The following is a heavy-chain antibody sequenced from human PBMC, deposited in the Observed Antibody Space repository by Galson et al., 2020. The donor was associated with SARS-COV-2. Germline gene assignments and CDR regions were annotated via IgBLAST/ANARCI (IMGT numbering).Heavy chain of an antibody. V-gene: IGHV3-11*05. Sequence: GESLKISCAASGFSFSDYYMSWVRQAPGKGLEWLSYISATGSHTIYADSVRGRFTISRDNAKNSLYLQIHSLRAEDTAVYYCARDRGLSIAAPGIRYYYYGMDVWGQGTTVTVSS. J-gene: IGHJ6*02. CDR3: ARDRGLSIAAPGIRYYYYGMDV. CDR2: ISATGSHT. D-gene: IGHD6-13*01. CDR1: GFSFSDYY.